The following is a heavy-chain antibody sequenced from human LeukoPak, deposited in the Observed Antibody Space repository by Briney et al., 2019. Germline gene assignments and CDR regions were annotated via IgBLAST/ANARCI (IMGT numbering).Heavy chain of an antibody. Sequence: ASETLSLTCTVSGGSISSYYWSWIRQPAGKGLEWIGRIYTSGSTNYNPSLKSRVTMSVDTSKNQFSLKLSSVTAADTAVYYCARGDPATAALGTFDYWGQGTLVTVSS. CDR1: GGSISSYY. D-gene: IGHD6-13*01. CDR2: IYTSGST. CDR3: ARGDPATAALGTFDY. V-gene: IGHV4-4*07. J-gene: IGHJ4*02.